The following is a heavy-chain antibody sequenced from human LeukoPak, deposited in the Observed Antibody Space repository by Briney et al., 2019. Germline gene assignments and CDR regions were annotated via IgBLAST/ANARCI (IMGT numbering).Heavy chain of an antibody. V-gene: IGHV4-59*01. CDR3: AKAWVTTAALVDS. CDR1: GGSISSYY. J-gene: IGHJ4*02. Sequence: PSETLSLTCTVSGGSISSYYWNWIRQPPGQGLEWIGYISNSGITKYNPSLKSRVTISLETSKNQFSLRLTSVTAADTAVYYCAKAWVTTAALVDSWGQGTQVAVSS. D-gene: IGHD2-21*02. CDR2: ISNSGIT.